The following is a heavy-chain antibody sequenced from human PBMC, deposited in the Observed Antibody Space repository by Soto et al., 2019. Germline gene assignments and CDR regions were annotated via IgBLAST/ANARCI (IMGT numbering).Heavy chain of an antibody. D-gene: IGHD3-10*01. Sequence: SETLSLTCTVSGGYISSGDYYWSWIRQPPGKGLEWIGYIYYSGSTYYNPSLKSRVTISVDTSKNQFSLKLSSVTAADTAVYYCARDRTYYYGSGSYPLVARGFDPWGQGTLVTVSS. V-gene: IGHV4-30-4*01. CDR2: IYYSGST. CDR1: GGYISSGDYY. J-gene: IGHJ5*02. CDR3: ARDRTYYYGSGSYPLVARGFDP.